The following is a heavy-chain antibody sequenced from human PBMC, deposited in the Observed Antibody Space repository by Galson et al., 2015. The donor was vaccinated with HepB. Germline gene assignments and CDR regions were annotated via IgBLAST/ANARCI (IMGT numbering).Heavy chain of an antibody. J-gene: IGHJ2*01. Sequence: SVKVSCKASGYTFTSYYMHWVRQAPGQGLEWMGIINPSGGSTSYAQKFQGRVTLTRDTSTSTFYMELSSLRSEDTTVFYCARGIAVRPHWYFDLWGRGTLVTVSS. D-gene: IGHD6-6*01. CDR3: ARGIAVRPHWYFDL. CDR1: GYTFTSYY. CDR2: INPSGGST. V-gene: IGHV1-46*01.